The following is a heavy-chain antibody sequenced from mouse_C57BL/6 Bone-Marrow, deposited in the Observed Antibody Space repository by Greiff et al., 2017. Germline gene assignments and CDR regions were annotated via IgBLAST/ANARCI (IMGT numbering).Heavy chain of an antibody. Sequence: EVHLVESGGGLVKPGGSLKLSCAASGFTFSSYAMSWVRQTPEKRLEWVATISDGGSYTYYTDNVKGRFTISRDNAKNNLYLQMSHLKSEDTAMYYCARDDYYGSRRYFDVWGTGTTVTVSS. CDR1: GFTFSSYA. D-gene: IGHD1-1*01. V-gene: IGHV5-4*01. J-gene: IGHJ1*03. CDR2: ISDGGSYT. CDR3: ARDDYYGSRRYFDV.